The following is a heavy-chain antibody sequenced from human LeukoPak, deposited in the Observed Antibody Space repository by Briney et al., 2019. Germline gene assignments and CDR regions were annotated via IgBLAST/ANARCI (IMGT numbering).Heavy chain of an antibody. V-gene: IGHV4-34*01. D-gene: IGHD1-26*01. CDR3: ARAEYSGSYYDWFDP. CDR2: INHSGST. Sequence: PSETLSLTCAVYGGSFSGYYWSWIRQPPGKGLEWIGEINHSGSTNYNPSLKSRVTISVDTSKNQFSLKLSSVTAADTAVYYCARAEYSGSYYDWFDPWGQGTLVTVSS. CDR1: GGSFSGYY. J-gene: IGHJ5*02.